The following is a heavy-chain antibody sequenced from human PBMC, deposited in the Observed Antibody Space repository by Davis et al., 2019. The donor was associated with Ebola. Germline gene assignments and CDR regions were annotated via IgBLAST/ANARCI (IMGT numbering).Heavy chain of an antibody. D-gene: IGHD4-17*01. CDR3: TGQTTVTTVGY. CDR1: GFTFSGSA. CDR2: IRSKANSYAT. Sequence: GESLKISCAASGFTFSGSAMHWVRQASGKGLEWVGRIRSKANSYATAYAASVKGRFTISRDDSKKTAYLKMNSLKTEDTAVYYCTGQTTVTTVGYWGQGTLVTVSS. J-gene: IGHJ4*02. V-gene: IGHV3-73*01.